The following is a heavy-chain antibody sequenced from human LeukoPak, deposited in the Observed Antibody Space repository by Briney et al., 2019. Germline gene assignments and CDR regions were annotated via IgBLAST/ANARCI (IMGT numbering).Heavy chain of an antibody. J-gene: IGHJ4*02. CDR3: ARDSHDYVWGSYRYKFDY. D-gene: IGHD3-16*02. CDR2: IRSSSSYI. CDR1: GFTFSGYS. V-gene: IGHV3-21*01. Sequence: AGSLRLSCAASGFTFSGYSMNWVRQAPGKGLEWVSSIRSSSSYIYYADSVKGRFTISRDNAKNSLYLQMNSLRAEDTAVYYCARDSHDYVWGSYRYKFDYWGQGTLVTVSS.